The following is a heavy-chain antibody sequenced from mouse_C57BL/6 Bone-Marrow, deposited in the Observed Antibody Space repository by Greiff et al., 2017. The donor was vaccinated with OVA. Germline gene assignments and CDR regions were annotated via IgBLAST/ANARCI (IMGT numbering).Heavy chain of an antibody. CDR3: AGLKAWFAY. CDR1: GFTFSSYA. J-gene: IGHJ3*01. V-gene: IGHV5-4*03. Sequence: EVNVVESGGGLVKPGGSLKLSCAASGFTFSSYAMSWVRQTPEKRLEWVATISDGGSYTYYPDNVKGRFTISRDNAKNNLYLQMSHLKSEDTAMYYCAGLKAWFAYWGQGTLVTVSA. CDR2: ISDGGSYT. D-gene: IGHD3-3*01.